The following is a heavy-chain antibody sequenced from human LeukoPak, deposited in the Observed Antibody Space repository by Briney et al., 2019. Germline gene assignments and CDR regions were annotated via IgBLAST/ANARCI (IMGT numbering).Heavy chain of an antibody. V-gene: IGHV4-59*12. CDR1: GGSISSYY. CDR3: ARRPYDSSGYSRGFIYFDY. CDR2: IYYSGST. J-gene: IGHJ4*02. D-gene: IGHD3-22*01. Sequence: SETLSLTCTVSGGSISSYYWSWIRQPPGKGLEWIGYIYYSGSTNYNPSLKSRVTISVDTSKNQFSLKLSSVTAADTAVYYCARRPYDSSGYSRGFIYFDYWGQGTPVTVSS.